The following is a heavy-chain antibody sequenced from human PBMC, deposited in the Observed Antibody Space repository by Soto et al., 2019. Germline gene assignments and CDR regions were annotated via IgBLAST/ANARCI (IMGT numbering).Heavy chain of an antibody. D-gene: IGHD7-27*01. Sequence: ASVKVSCKASGYTFTSYGISWVRQAPGQGLEWMGWISTGNDNTKCAQNFQGRVTLTTDTSTSTAYMEMRSLRSDDTAMYFCARVESGIDWGYFFDYWGQGTLVTVSS. CDR3: ARVESGIDWGYFFDY. CDR2: ISTGNDNT. V-gene: IGHV1-18*01. J-gene: IGHJ4*02. CDR1: GYTFTSYG.